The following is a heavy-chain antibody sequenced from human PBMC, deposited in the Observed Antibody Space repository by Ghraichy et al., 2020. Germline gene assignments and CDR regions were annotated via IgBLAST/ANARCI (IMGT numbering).Heavy chain of an antibody. CDR3: ARVGYDSSGYGHFQH. D-gene: IGHD3-22*01. V-gene: IGHV4-30-4*01. CDR2: IYYSGST. Sequence: LSLTCTVSGGSISSGDYYWSWIRQPPGKGLEWIGYIYYSGSTYYNPSLKSRVTISVDTSKNQFSLKLSSVTAADTAVYYCARVGYDSSGYGHFQHWGQGTLVTVSS. CDR1: GGSISSGDYY. J-gene: IGHJ1*01.